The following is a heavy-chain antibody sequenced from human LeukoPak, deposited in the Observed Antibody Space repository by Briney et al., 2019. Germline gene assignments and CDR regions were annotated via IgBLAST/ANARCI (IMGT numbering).Heavy chain of an antibody. CDR3: ARLAVAGPFDY. D-gene: IGHD6-19*01. J-gene: IGHJ4*02. CDR2: ISSSSSYI. V-gene: IGHV3-21*01. CDR1: GFTFSSYS. Sequence: GGSLRLSCAASGFTFSSYSMNWVRQAPGKGLEWVSSISSSSSYIYYADSVKGRFTISRDNAKNSLYLQMNSVRAEDTAVYYCARLAVAGPFDYWGQGTLVTVSS.